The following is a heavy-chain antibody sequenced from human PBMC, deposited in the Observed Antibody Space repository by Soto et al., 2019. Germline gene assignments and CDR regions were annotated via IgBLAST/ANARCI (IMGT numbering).Heavy chain of an antibody. CDR1: GGTFSSYA. D-gene: IGHD3-16*02. CDR2: IIPIFGTA. CDR3: AREFGYDYVWGSYRYYFDD. V-gene: IGHV1-69*13. J-gene: IGHJ4*02. Sequence: SVKVSCKASGGTFSSYAISWVRQAPGQGLEWMGGIIPIFGTANYAQKFQGRVTITADESTSTAYMELSSLRSDDTAVYYCAREFGYDYVWGSYRYYFDDSGQGTRVTVSS.